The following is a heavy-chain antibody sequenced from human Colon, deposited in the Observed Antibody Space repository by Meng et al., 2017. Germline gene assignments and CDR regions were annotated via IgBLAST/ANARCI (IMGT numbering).Heavy chain of an antibody. Sequence: ASVKVSCKASGYTFTAYYIHWGRQAPGQGREWMGRISPKSGGTNYAQKFQGRVTMTTDTYTNTAYMELTSLRSDDTGIYYCTGLIGEPGDPDPWGQGTRVTVSS. CDR2: ISPKSGGT. CDR3: TGLIGEPGDPDP. CDR1: GYTFTAYY. D-gene: IGHD6-13*01. V-gene: IGHV1-2*05. J-gene: IGHJ5*02.